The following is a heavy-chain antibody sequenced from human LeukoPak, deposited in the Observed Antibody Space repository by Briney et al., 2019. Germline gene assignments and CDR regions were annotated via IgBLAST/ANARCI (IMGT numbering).Heavy chain of an antibody. Sequence: PSETLSLTCTVSGGSITRDYWSWLRPPPGKGLEWIDYVYHSGTTNYNPSLTRRVTMSVDSSRNEFSLNLRSVTAADTAVYYCARILYDYVWGSYRSGEYYFDYWGPGTLVTVSS. V-gene: IGHV4-59*01. D-gene: IGHD3-16*02. J-gene: IGHJ4*02. CDR2: VYHSGTT. CDR1: GGSITRDY. CDR3: ARILYDYVWGSYRSGEYYFDY.